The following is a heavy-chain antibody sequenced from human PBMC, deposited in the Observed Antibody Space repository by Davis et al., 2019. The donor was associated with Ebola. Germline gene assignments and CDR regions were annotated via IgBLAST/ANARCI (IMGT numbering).Heavy chain of an antibody. J-gene: IGHJ6*02. Sequence: MPSETLSLTCTVSGGSISSSSYYWGWIRQPPGKGLEWIGSIYYSGSTYYNPSLKSRVTISVDTSKNQFSLKLSSVTAADTAVYYCARRDLLIQYGMDAWGQGTTVTVSS. CDR3: ARRDLLIQYGMDA. CDR1: GGSISSSSYY. D-gene: IGHD2-21*01. V-gene: IGHV4-39*01. CDR2: IYYSGST.